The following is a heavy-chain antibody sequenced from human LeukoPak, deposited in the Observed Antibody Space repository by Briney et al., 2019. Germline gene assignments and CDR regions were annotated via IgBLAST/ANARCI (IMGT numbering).Heavy chain of an antibody. J-gene: IGHJ4*02. V-gene: IGHV4-34*01. D-gene: IGHD4/OR15-4a*01. CDR2: INHSGST. Sequence: SETLSLTCAVYGGSFSGYYWSWIRQPPGKGLEWIGEINHSGSTNYNPSLKSRVTISLDTSKNQFSLKLTSVTAADTAVYYCARLASCGNDYGCGSHFDYWGQGTLVTVPP. CDR1: GGSFSGYY. CDR3: ARLASCGNDYGCGSHFDY.